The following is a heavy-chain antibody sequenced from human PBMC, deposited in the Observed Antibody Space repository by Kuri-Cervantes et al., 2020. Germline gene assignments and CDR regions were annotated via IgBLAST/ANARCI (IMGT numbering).Heavy chain of an antibody. J-gene: IGHJ4*02. Sequence: GESLKISCAASGFTFSSYSMNWVRQAPGKGLEWVSVIYSGGSTYYADSVKGRFTISRDNSKNTLYLQMNSLRAEDTAVYYCARDPPLVGGFDYWGQGTLVTVSS. CDR3: ARDPPLVGGFDY. CDR2: IYSGGST. CDR1: GFTFSSYS. D-gene: IGHD1-26*01. V-gene: IGHV3-53*01.